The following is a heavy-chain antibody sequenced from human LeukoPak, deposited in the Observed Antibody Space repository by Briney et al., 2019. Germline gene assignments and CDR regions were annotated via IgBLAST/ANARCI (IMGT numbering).Heavy chain of an antibody. CDR3: AREGAIVVVPASHFDY. CDR2: INHSGST. Sequence: SETLSLTCAVYGGSLSGYYWSWIRQPPGKGLEWIGEINHSGSTNYNPSLKSRVTISVDTSKNQFSLKLSSVTAADTAVYYCAREGAIVVVPASHFDYWGQGTLVTVSS. V-gene: IGHV4-34*01. J-gene: IGHJ4*02. D-gene: IGHD2-2*01. CDR1: GGSLSGYY.